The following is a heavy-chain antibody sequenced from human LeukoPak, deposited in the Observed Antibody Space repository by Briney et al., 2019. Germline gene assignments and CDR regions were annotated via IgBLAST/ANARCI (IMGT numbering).Heavy chain of an antibody. Sequence: SETLSLTCTVSGGSISSYYWSWIRQPPGKGLEWIGYIYYSGSTNYNPSLKSRVTISVDTSKNQFSLKLSSVTAADTAVYYCARGPDVLLWFGELYNWFDPWGQGTLVTVSS. CDR2: IYYSGST. D-gene: IGHD3-10*01. V-gene: IGHV4-59*12. CDR1: GGSISSYY. CDR3: ARGPDVLLWFGELYNWFDP. J-gene: IGHJ5*02.